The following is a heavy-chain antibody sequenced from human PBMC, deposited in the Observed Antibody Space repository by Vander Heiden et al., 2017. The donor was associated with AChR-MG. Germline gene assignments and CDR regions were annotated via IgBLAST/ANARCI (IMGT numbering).Heavy chain of an antibody. CDR2: ISSSGDST. V-gene: IGHV3-23*01. CDR1: GLTFSKYG. Sequence: EVQLLESGGGLVHPGESLRLSCADSGLTFSKYGVSWVRQAPGKGLEWVSAISSSGDSTYYADTVQGRFTISRDKSKNTVYLQLNSLRVEDTAVYYCANRPSSSGSLYSQYYYDDWGQGTLVTVPS. J-gene: IGHJ4*02. D-gene: IGHD3-10*01. CDR3: ANRPSSSGSLYSQYYYDD.